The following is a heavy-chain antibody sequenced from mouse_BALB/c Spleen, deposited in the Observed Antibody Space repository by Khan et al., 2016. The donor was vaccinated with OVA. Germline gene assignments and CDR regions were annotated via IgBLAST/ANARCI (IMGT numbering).Heavy chain of an antibody. CDR1: GYSITSEYT. V-gene: IGHV3-2*02. D-gene: IGHD2-4*01. CDR3: TRKDYYDYDPFPY. CDR2: ISYSGNT. J-gene: IGHJ3*01. Sequence: EVKLLESGPGLVKPSQSLSLTCTVTGYSITSEYTWNWIRQFPGNKLEWMGFISYSGNTRYNPSLKSRISINRDTSKNQFFLQLNSVTSEDTATYYCTRKDYYDYDPFPYWGQWTLVTVSA.